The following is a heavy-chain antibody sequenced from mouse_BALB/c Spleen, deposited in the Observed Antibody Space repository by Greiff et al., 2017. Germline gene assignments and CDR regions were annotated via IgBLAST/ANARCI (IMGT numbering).Heavy chain of an antibody. CDR1: GFSLTSNG. V-gene: IGHV2-9*02. CDR2: IWAGGST. CDR3: ARERYGYFDV. Sequence: VQLKESGPGLVAPSQSLSITCTVSGFSLTSNGVHWVRQPPGKGLEWLGVIWAGGSTNYNSALMSRLSISKDNSKSQVFLKMNSLQTDDTAMYYCARERYGYFDVWGAGTTVTVSS. J-gene: IGHJ1*01.